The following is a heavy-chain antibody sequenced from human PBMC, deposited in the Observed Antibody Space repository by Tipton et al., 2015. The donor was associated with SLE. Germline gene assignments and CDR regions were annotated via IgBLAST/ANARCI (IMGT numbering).Heavy chain of an antibody. J-gene: IGHJ4*02. Sequence: TLSLTCAVSGYSISSGYYWGWIRQPPGKGLEWIGSIYHSGSTYYNPSLKSRVTISVDTSKNQFSLKLSSVTAADTAVYYCARDDGSHGDYWGQGTLVTVSS. CDR2: IYHSGST. CDR1: GYSISSGYY. D-gene: IGHD2-15*01. V-gene: IGHV4-38-2*02. CDR3: ARDDGSHGDY.